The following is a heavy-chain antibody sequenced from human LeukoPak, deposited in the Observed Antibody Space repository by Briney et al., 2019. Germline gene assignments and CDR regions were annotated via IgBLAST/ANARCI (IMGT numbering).Heavy chain of an antibody. CDR3: ATDLVGGRGFDY. D-gene: IGHD3-10*01. Sequence: VASVKVPCKVSGYTLTELSMHWVRQAPGKGLEWMGGFDPEDDETIYAQKFQGRVTMTEDTSIETAYMELSSLRSEDTAVYYCATDLVGGRGFDYWGQGTLVTVSS. J-gene: IGHJ4*02. CDR1: GYTLTELS. V-gene: IGHV1-24*01. CDR2: FDPEDDET.